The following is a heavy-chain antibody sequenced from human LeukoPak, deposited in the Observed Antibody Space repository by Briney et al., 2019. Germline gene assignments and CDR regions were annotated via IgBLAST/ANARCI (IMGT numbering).Heavy chain of an antibody. D-gene: IGHD3-22*01. Sequence: SQTLSLTCTVSGVSISSGSYYWSWIRQPAGKGLEWIVRIYTSGSTNYNPSLKSRVTISVDTSKNQFSLKLSSVTAADTAVYYCAREEYYSDNSGYYPDFWGQGTLVTASS. CDR3: AREEYYSDNSGYYPDF. V-gene: IGHV4-61*02. CDR2: IYTSGST. CDR1: GVSISSGSYY. J-gene: IGHJ4*02.